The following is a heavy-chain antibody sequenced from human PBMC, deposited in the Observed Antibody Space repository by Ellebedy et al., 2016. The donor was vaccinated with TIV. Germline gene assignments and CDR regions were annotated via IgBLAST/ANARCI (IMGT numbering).Heavy chain of an antibody. Sequence: AASVKVSCKASGGTFSKYAINWVRQAPGQGLEWMGGTIPIFGTAKYAQKFQGRVTIAADESTSTAYMELSSLRSEDTAVYYCATCPLTKTYFYYGMDVWGQGTTVTVSS. CDR3: ATCPLTKTYFYYGMDV. J-gene: IGHJ6*02. CDR2: TIPIFGTA. D-gene: IGHD1-14*01. V-gene: IGHV1-69*13. CDR1: GGTFSKYA.